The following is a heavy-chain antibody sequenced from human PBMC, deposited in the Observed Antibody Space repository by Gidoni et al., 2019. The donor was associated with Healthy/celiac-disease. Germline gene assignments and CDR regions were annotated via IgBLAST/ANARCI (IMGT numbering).Heavy chain of an antibody. Sequence: QVQLLQSGAEVKKPGSSVKVSCKASGGTFSSYAIRWVRPAPGQGLEWMGGIIPIFGTATYAQKVQGRVTITADKSTSTAYMELSSLRSEDTAVYYCASLAAGRYCSSTSCYTGRAFDIWGQGTMVTVSS. CDR3: ASLAAGRYCSSTSCYTGRAFDI. V-gene: IGHV1-69*06. J-gene: IGHJ3*02. D-gene: IGHD2-2*02. CDR1: GGTFSSYA. CDR2: IIPIFGTA.